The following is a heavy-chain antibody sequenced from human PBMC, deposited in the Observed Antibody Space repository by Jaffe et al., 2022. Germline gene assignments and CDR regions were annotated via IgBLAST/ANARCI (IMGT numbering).Heavy chain of an antibody. D-gene: IGHD4-17*01. CDR1: GFTFSSYA. Sequence: EVQLLESGGGLVQPGGSLRLSCAASGFTFSSYAMSWVRQAPGKGLEWVSAISGSGGSTYYADSVKGRFTISRDNSKNTLYLQMNSLRAEDTAVYYCAKDASLTTVTTAGWYFDLWGRGTLVTVSS. J-gene: IGHJ2*01. CDR2: ISGSGGST. V-gene: IGHV3-23*01. CDR3: AKDASLTTVTTAGWYFDL.